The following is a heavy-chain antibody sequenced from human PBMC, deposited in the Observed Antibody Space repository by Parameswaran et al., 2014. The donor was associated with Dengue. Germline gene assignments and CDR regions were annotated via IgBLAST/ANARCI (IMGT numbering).Heavy chain of an antibody. CDR2: IYYSGST. D-gene: IGHD3-3*01. J-gene: IGHJ5*02. Sequence: WIRQPPGKGLEWIGSIYYSGSTYYNPSLKSRVTISVDTSKNQFSLKLSSVTAADTAVYYCARHGYDFWSGYYAFDPWGQGTRVTVSS. V-gene: IGHV4-39*01. CDR3: ARHGYDFWSGYYAFDP.